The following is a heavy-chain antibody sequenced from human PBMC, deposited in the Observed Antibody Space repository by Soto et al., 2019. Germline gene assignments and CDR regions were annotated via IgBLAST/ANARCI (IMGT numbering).Heavy chain of an antibody. D-gene: IGHD3-10*01. J-gene: IGHJ6*02. CDR1: GFTFSSYG. V-gene: IGHV3-33*06. CDR2: IWYDGSNK. CDR3: AKVEVFVGSGSYYNEDYYYGMDV. Sequence: PGGSLRLSCAASGFTFSSYGMHWVRQAPGKGLEWVAVIWYDGSNKYYADSVKGRFTISRDNSKNTLYLQMNSLRAEDTAVYYCAKVEVFVGSGSYYNEDYYYGMDVWGQGTTVTVSS.